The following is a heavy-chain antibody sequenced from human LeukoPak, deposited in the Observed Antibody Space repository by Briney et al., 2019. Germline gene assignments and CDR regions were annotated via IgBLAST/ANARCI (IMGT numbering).Heavy chain of an antibody. CDR2: ISSSSSYI. D-gene: IGHD2-2*01. CDR1: GFTFSSHS. CDR3: ARDWSSVDY. J-gene: IGHJ4*02. V-gene: IGHV3-21*01. Sequence: GGSLRLSCAASGFTFSSHSMNWVRQAPGKGLEWVSSISSSSSYIYSADSVKGRFTISRDDAKNSLYLQMNSLRAEDTAVYYCARDWSSVDYWGQGTLVTVSS.